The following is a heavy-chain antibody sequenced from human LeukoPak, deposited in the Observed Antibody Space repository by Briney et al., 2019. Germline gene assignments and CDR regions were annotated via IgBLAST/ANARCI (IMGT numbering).Heavy chain of an antibody. CDR2: ISYDGSDI. CDR3: AKGLRGDLPTASDY. J-gene: IGHJ4*02. CDR1: GFTFSSYG. V-gene: IGHV3-30*18. Sequence: GGSLRLSCAASGFTFSSYGMHWGRQAPGKGLEWVALISYDGSDIYYADSVKVRFTISRDNSKNTLYLQMNSLRDEDTAVYYCAKGLRGDLPTASDYWGQGTLVTVSS. D-gene: IGHD3-16*01.